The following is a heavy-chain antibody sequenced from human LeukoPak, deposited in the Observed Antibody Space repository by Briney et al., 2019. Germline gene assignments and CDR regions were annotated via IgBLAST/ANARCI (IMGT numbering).Heavy chain of an antibody. V-gene: IGHV1-69*01. CDR3: ATNPRYCSSTSCYFP. CDR2: IIPIFGTA. D-gene: IGHD2-2*01. J-gene: IGHJ5*02. CDR1: GGTFSSYA. Sequence: GSSVKVSCKASGGTFSSYAISWVRQAPGQGLEWMGGIIPIFGTANYAQKFQGRVTITADESTSTAYMELSSLRSEDTAVYYCATNPRYCSSTSCYFPWGQGTLVTVSS.